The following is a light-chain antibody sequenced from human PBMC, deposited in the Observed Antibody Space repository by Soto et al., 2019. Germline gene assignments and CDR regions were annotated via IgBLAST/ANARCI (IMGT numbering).Light chain of an antibody. Sequence: QSALTQRRSVSGSPGQSVTVSCTGTSSDVGGYNYVAWYQQHPGKAPKLMISDVNKRPSGVPDRFSGSKSGNTASLTISGLQAEDEADYYCCSFAGRIFVFGTGTKLTVL. V-gene: IGLV2-11*01. CDR1: SSDVGGYNY. J-gene: IGLJ1*01. CDR3: CSFAGRIFV. CDR2: DVN.